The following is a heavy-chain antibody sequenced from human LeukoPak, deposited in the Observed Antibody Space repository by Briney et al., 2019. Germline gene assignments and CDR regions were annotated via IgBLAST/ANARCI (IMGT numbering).Heavy chain of an antibody. CDR1: GXTFSSYG. CDR3: VRRGLSLMDV. D-gene: IGHD2/OR15-2a*01. V-gene: IGHV3-33*01. Sequence: GGSLRLSCAASGXTFSSYGVHWVRQAPGKGQEWVAVIWYDGSDKYYADSVKGRFTISRDNSQSTLYLQMSSLTAEDTAVYYCVRRGLSLMDVWGRGTTVTVSS. CDR2: IWYDGSDK. J-gene: IGHJ6*02.